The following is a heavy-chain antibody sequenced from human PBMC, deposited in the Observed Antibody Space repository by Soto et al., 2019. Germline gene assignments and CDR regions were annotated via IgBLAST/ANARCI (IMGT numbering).Heavy chain of an antibody. Sequence: TSETLSLTCVVSGGSITSYHWSWIRQFPGKGLEWIAYTAYTGTSHYNPSLKSRVTMSVDRSKNQFSLNLRSVTAADTAVYYCARTLDYGGSAGTNWFDPWGQGTLVTVSS. J-gene: IGHJ5*02. CDR2: TAYTGTS. CDR1: GGSITSYH. CDR3: ARTLDYGGSAGTNWFDP. D-gene: IGHD2-15*01. V-gene: IGHV4-59*12.